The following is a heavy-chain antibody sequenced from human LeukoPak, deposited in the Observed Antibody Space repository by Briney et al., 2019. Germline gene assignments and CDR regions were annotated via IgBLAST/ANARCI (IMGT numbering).Heavy chain of an antibody. CDR1: GFTFSSYA. CDR2: ISGSGGST. D-gene: IGHD6-13*01. CDR3: AKATVGSNSPDY. J-gene: IGHJ4*02. V-gene: IGHV3-23*01. Sequence: PGGSLRLSCAASGFTFSSYAMSWVRQAPGKGLEWVSVISGSGGSTYYADSVKGRITISRDNSKNTLYLRMNSLRAEDTAVYYCAKATVGSNSPDYWGQGTLVTVSS.